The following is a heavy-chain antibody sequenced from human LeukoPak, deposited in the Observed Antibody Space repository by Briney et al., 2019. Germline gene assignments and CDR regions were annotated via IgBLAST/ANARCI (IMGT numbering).Heavy chain of an antibody. D-gene: IGHD5-18*01. CDR2: IWHDGSNK. Sequence: GMSLRLSCAASGFTFSSYGMHWIRQAPGKGLEWVAVIWHDGSNKYYVDSVKGRFTISRDNSKNTLYLRMNSLRAEDTAVYYCVRVTHSSYSYGYGHGDYWGQGTLVTVSS. CDR3: VRVTHSSYSYGYGHGDY. J-gene: IGHJ4*02. CDR1: GFTFSSYG. V-gene: IGHV3-33*01.